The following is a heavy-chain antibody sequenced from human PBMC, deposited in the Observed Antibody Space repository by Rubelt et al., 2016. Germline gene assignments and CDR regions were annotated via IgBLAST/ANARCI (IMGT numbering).Heavy chain of an antibody. CDR2: IYYSGST. V-gene: IGHV4-39*01. J-gene: IGHJ4*02. D-gene: IGHD3-3*01. CDR3: ARGRFLDWLPPDY. Sequence: QLQLQESGPGLVKPSETLSLTCTVSGGSISSSSYYWGWIRQPPGKGLEWIGSIYYSGSTYYNPSLKSRVTISVDTSKNQFSLVLGSVSAADTAGYYCARGRFLDWLPPDYWGQGTLVTVSS. CDR1: GGSISSSSYY.